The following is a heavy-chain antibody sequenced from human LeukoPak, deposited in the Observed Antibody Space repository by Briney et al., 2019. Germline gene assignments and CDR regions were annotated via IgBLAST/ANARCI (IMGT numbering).Heavy chain of an antibody. CDR1: GFTFSDYY. CDR3: ARGDKQLVFNRNKGGFDP. J-gene: IGHJ5*02. CDR2: ISSGGSTI. Sequence: GGSLRLSCAASGFTFSDYYMTWIRQAPGKGLEWVSYISSGGSTIYYADSVKGRFTISRDNSKNTLYLQMNSLRTEDTAVYYCARGDKQLVFNRNKGGFDPWGQGTLVTVSS. V-gene: IGHV3-11*04. D-gene: IGHD6-13*01.